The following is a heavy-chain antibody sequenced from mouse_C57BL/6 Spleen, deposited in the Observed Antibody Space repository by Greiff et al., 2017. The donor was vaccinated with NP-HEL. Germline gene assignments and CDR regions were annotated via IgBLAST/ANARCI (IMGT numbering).Heavy chain of an antibody. V-gene: IGHV1-50*01. J-gene: IGHJ4*01. CDR2: IDPSDSYT. CDR1: GYTFTSYW. D-gene: IGHD4-1*02. CDR3: ARSPSTGWDAMDY. Sequence: QVHVKQPGAELVKPGASVKLSCKASGYTFTSYWMQWVKQRPGQGLEWIGEIDPSDSYTNYNQKFKGKATLTVDTSSSTAYMQLSSLTSEDSAVYYCARSPSTGWDAMDYWGQGTSVTVSS.